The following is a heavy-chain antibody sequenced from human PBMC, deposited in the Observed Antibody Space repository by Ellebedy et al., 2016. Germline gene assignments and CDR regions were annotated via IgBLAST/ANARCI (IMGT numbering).Heavy chain of an antibody. V-gene: IGHV3-15*01. CDR3: ATEEGWARPCYS. CDR1: GFTFRNAW. Sequence: GGSLRLSCTASGFTFRNAWLSWVRQAPGKGLEWVGRIRSQATGGTTHFSARVQGRFTISRDDSKNTLYLKMTSLTTEDTALYYCATEEGWARPCYSWGQGTLVIVSS. J-gene: IGHJ4*02. D-gene: IGHD2-15*01. CDR2: IRSQATGGTT.